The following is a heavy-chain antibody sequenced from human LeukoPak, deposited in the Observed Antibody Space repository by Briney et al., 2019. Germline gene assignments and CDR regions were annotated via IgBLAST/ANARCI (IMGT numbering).Heavy chain of an antibody. CDR3: ARQDNWNYGNGDFDY. CDR1: GGSISSSSYY. D-gene: IGHD1-7*01. CDR2: IYYSGST. Sequence: SETLSLTCTVSGGSISSSSYYWGWIRQPPGKGLEWIARIYYSGSTYYNPSLKSRVTISVDTSKNQFSLKLSSVTTADTAVYYCARQDNWNYGNGDFDYWGQGTLVTVSS. J-gene: IGHJ4*02. V-gene: IGHV4-39*01.